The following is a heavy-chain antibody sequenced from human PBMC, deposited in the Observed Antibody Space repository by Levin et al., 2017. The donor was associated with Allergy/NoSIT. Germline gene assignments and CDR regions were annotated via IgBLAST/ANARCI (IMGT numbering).Heavy chain of an antibody. J-gene: IGHJ6*03. Sequence: LSLTCVASGFIFSNYAMHWVRQAPGKGLEWVARISFDGNDKYYVNSVKGRFTISRDNSKNTLFLQMSSLDTEATAVYYCVKGAKFSSGSNYFYYYMDVWGKGTKVSVS. D-gene: IGHD6-19*01. CDR3: VKGAKFSSGSNYFYYYMDV. CDR1: GFIFSNYA. V-gene: IGHV3-30*18. CDR2: ISFDGNDK.